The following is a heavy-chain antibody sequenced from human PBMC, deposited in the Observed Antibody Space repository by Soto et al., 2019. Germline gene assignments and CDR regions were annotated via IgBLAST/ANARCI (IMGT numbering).Heavy chain of an antibody. CDR2: LHYCGATSFFS. Sequence: SETLSLTCTVSVGSMRNYFWTWIRQPPGKGLERIGYLHYCGATSFFSSYNPSLRGRVNSSEDTSKIQFSLNLSSVTAADTAVYYCARVRDGSYNFDYWGQGTLVTVSS. D-gene: IGHD1-26*01. CDR3: ARVRDGSYNFDY. J-gene: IGHJ4*02. CDR1: VGSMRNYF. V-gene: IGHV4-59*01.